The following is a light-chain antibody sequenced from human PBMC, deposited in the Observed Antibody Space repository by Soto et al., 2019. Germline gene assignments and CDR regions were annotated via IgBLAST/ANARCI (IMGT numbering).Light chain of an antibody. V-gene: IGKV3-15*01. Sequence: ETVMTQSPYTLPVPPGEGAELSCRASQSVGSRVAWYQQKFGQPPRLLIYETSTRANGIPARFSGSGSGTEFTLSISSLQPGDVGIYSCQQYHAWPPITFGQGTRLEIK. CDR3: QQYHAWPPIT. CDR1: QSVGSR. J-gene: IGKJ5*01. CDR2: ETS.